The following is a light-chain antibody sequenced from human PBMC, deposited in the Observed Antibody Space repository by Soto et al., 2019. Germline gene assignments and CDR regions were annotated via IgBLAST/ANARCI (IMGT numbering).Light chain of an antibody. Sequence: DIQMTQSPSSVSASVGDRVTITCRASQDISTWLTWYQQKSGQALKLLIHATSNLQSGVPSRFSGSGSGTDFTLTISNLQPEDFATYYCQQGKSWTVTLGQGTRLEIK. CDR1: QDISTW. J-gene: IGKJ5*01. CDR2: ATS. V-gene: IGKV1D-12*01. CDR3: QQGKSWTVT.